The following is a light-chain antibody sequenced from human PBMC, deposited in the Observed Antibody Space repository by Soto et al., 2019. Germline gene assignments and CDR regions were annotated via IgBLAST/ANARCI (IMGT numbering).Light chain of an antibody. Sequence: DIEMTQSPSTLSASVGDRVTITCRASQSISGWLAWYKQKPGKAPKLLIYDVSSLESGVPSRFSGSASGTEFPLTISRMPPGDLATYYCQQYNNSWTFGHGTKVDIK. CDR2: DVS. CDR1: QSISGW. J-gene: IGKJ1*01. V-gene: IGKV1-5*01. CDR3: QQYNNSWT.